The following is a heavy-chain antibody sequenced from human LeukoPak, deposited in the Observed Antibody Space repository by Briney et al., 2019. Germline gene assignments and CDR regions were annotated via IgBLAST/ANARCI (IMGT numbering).Heavy chain of an antibody. J-gene: IGHJ5*02. Sequence: ASVKVSCKASGGTFSSYAISWVRQAPGQGLEWMGRIIPILGIANYAQKFQGRVTITADKSTSTAYMELSSLRSEDTAVYYCARDPGYDILTGSTQYNWFDPWGRGTLVTVSS. V-gene: IGHV1-69*04. D-gene: IGHD3-9*01. CDR1: GGTFSSYA. CDR3: ARDPGYDILTGSTQYNWFDP. CDR2: IIPILGIA.